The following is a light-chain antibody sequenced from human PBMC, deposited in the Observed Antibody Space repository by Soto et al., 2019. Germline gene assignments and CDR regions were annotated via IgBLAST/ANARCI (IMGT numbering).Light chain of an antibody. V-gene: IGLV1-47*01. CDR3: AAWDDSLSGSV. Sequence: QSVLTQPPSASGTPGQRVTISCSGSRSNIGSSNVYWYQQLPGTAPKLLIYKNNQRPSGVPDRFSGSKSGTSASLAISGLPSEDEADYYCAAWDDSLSGSVFGGGTQLTVL. CDR2: KNN. J-gene: IGLJ7*01. CDR1: RSNIGSSN.